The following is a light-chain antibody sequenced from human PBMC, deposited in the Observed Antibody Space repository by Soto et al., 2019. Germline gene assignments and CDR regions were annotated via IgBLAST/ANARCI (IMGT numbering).Light chain of an antibody. CDR1: SSNIGSFYD. J-gene: IGLJ2*01. CDR2: SDN. Sequence: QSVLTQPPSVSGAPGQRVTIHCTGSSSNIGSFYDVHWYQQLPGTVPKLLIYSDNNRPSGVPDRFSGSKSGTAASLAITGLQAEDEADYYCQSYDNSLNHVVFGGGTKLTVL. CDR3: QSYDNSLNHVV. V-gene: IGLV1-40*01.